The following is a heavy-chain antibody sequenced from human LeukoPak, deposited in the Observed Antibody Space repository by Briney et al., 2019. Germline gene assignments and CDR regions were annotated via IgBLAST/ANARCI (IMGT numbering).Heavy chain of an antibody. CDR3: ARSSNGGYTYGYYFDC. J-gene: IGHJ4*02. CDR2: IYTSGST. V-gene: IGHV4-4*07. D-gene: IGHD5-18*01. Sequence: NPSETLSLTCTVSGGSISSYFWSWIRQPAVKGLEWIGRIYTSGSTDYNPSLKSRVTMSIDTSKNQFSLKLSSVTAADTAVYYCARSSNGGYTYGYYFDCWGQGTLVTVSS. CDR1: GGSISSYF.